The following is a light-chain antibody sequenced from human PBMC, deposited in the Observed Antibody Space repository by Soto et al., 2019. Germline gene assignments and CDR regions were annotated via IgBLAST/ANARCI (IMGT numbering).Light chain of an antibody. CDR1: SSDVGGYNY. J-gene: IGLJ2*01. V-gene: IGLV2-14*01. CDR3: SSYTSSSTRV. Sequence: QSALTQPASVSGSPGQSITISCTGTSSDVGGYNYVSWYQQHPGKAPKLMIYDVSNRPSGVSNRFSGSKSGNTASLTISGLVAEDEADYYCSSYTSSSTRVFGGGTKLTVL. CDR2: DVS.